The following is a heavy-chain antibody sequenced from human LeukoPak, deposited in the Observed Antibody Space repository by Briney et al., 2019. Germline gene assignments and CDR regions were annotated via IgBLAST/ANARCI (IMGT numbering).Heavy chain of an antibody. CDR2: ISAYNGNT. CDR3: ARVLRYFDWLRSGSSFYYMDV. J-gene: IGHJ6*03. Sequence: ASVKVSCKASGYTFTSYGISWVRQAPGQGLEWMGWISAYNGNTNYAQKLQGRVTMTTDTSTSTAYMELRSLRSDDTAVYYCARVLRYFDWLRSGSSFYYMDVWGKGTTVTVSS. D-gene: IGHD3-9*01. CDR1: GYTFTSYG. V-gene: IGHV1-18*01.